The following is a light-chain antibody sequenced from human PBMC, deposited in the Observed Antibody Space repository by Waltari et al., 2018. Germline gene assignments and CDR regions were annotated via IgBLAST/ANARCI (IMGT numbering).Light chain of an antibody. J-gene: IGKJ1*01. CDR3: MQALQTPPT. CDR2: SVS. Sequence: DIVLTQTPLSLPVTPGEPASISCRSSLSLLHTNGNTYLYWFLQKPGQPPRLLMDSVSNRFSGGADRFRGSGSGTDFTLKISRVEAEDVGIYYCMQALQTPPTFGQGTKVEIK. V-gene: IGKV2-29*02. CDR1: LSLLHTNGNTY.